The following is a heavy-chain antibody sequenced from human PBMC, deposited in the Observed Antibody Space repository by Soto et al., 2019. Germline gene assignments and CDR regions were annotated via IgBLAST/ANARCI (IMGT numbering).Heavy chain of an antibody. CDR2: ISYRGSP. J-gene: IGHJ4*02. CDR1: GASISAYY. Sequence: KLPETLSLTCTVSGASISAYYWSWIRQPPGKGLEWIGYISYRGSPNYNPSLKSRLIISADMSKNQFSLKLSSVTAADTAVYYCARHGWSGSDYWGQGTLVTVSS. V-gene: IGHV4-59*08. CDR3: ARHGWSGSDY. D-gene: IGHD3-3*01.